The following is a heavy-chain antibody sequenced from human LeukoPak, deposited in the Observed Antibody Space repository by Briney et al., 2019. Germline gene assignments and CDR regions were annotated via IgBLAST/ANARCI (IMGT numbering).Heavy chain of an antibody. CDR1: GFTVSSNY. D-gene: IGHD5-18*01. J-gene: IGHJ4*02. V-gene: IGHV3-53*01. Sequence: GGSLRLSCAASGFTVSSNYMTWVRQAPGKGLEWVSVVYSGDSTYYADSVKGRFTISRDNSKNTLYLQMNSLRAEDTAVYYCARGVGTATDYWGQGTLVTVSS. CDR2: VYSGDST. CDR3: ARGVGTATDY.